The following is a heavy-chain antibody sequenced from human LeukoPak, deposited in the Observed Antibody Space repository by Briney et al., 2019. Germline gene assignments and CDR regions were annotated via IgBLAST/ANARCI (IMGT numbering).Heavy chain of an antibody. Sequence: SETLSLTCTVSGGSISSGGYYWSWIRQPPGKGLGWIGYIYHSGSTYYNPSLKSRVTISVDRSKNQFSLKLSSVTAADTAVYYCARGKPGYCSSTSCSDFDYWGQGTLVTVSS. J-gene: IGHJ4*02. V-gene: IGHV4-30-2*01. CDR3: ARGKPGYCSSTSCSDFDY. CDR1: GGSISSGGYY. D-gene: IGHD2-2*03. CDR2: IYHSGST.